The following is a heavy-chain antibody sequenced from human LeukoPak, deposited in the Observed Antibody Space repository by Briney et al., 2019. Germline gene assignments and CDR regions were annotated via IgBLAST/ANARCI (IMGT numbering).Heavy chain of an antibody. CDR2: SYSDGRT. CDR3: ARGLFLSGYLDAFDI. Sequence: PGGSLRLSCAASGFTVSNKYMTWDRQAPGKGLEWVSLSYSDGRTYYADSVKGRCTISRDGSKNTLYLQMNSLRVEDTAVYYCARGLFLSGYLDAFDIWGQGTVVTVSS. V-gene: IGHV3-53*01. J-gene: IGHJ3*02. CDR1: GFTVSNKY. D-gene: IGHD3-22*01.